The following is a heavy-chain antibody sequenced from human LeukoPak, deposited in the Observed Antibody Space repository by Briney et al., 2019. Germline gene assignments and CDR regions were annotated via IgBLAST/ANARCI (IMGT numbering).Heavy chain of an antibody. J-gene: IGHJ4*02. Sequence: GGSLRLSCAASGFTFTSNAMTWIRQAPGKGLEWVSGISASGISTDYADSVKGRLTMSRDNSKNTLYLQMNSLRAEDTAVYFCAKGLYYFDSWGQGTLVTVSS. V-gene: IGHV3-23*01. CDR1: GFTFTSNA. CDR2: ISASGIST. CDR3: AKGLYYFDS.